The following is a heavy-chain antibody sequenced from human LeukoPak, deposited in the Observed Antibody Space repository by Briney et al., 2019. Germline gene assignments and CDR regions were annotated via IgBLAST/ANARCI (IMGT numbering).Heavy chain of an antibody. D-gene: IGHD3-22*01. CDR3: ASFPRGLTMIVADTAGAFDI. J-gene: IGHJ3*02. Sequence: SETLSLTCTVSGGSISSSSYYWGWIRQPPGKGLEWIGSIYYSGSTYYNPSLKSRVTISVDTSKNQFSLKLSSVTAADTAVYYCASFPRGLTMIVADTAGAFDIWGQGTMVTVSS. CDR1: GGSISSSSYY. CDR2: IYYSGST. V-gene: IGHV4-39*01.